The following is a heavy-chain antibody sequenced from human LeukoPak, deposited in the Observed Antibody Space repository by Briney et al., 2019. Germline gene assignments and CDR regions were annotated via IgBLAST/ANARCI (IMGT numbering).Heavy chain of an antibody. CDR1: GVSISSYY. J-gene: IGHJ4*02. D-gene: IGHD3-10*01. V-gene: IGHV4-59*01. CDR3: ARDYYGSGSYYS. Sequence: SETLSLTCTVSGVSISSYYWSWVRQPPGKGLEWIGYIYYSGSTNYNPSLKSRVTISVDTSKNQFSLKLSSVTAADTAVYYCARDYYGSGSYYSWGQGTLVTVSS. CDR2: IYYSGST.